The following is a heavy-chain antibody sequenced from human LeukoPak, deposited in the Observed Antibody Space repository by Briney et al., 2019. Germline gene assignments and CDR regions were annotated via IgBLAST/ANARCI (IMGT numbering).Heavy chain of an antibody. V-gene: IGHV3-74*01. CDR1: GFTFSSYW. J-gene: IGHJ5*02. CDR2: INSDGSST. D-gene: IGHD6-19*01. Sequence: PGGSLRLSCAASGFTFSSYWMHWVRQAPGKGLVWVSRINSDGSSTSYADSVKGRFTISRDNTKNTLYLQMNSLRAEDTAVYYCARALAVAGTGGFDPWGQGTLVTVSS. CDR3: ARALAVAGTGGFDP.